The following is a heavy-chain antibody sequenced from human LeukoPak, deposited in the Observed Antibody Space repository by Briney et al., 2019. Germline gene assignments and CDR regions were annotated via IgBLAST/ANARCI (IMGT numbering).Heavy chain of an antibody. D-gene: IGHD7-27*01. V-gene: IGHV3-53*01. CDR1: GFTVSSNY. CDR2: IYSGGST. Sequence: GGPLRLSCAASGFTVSSNYMSWVRQAPGKGLEWVSVIYSGGSTYYADSVKGRFTISRDNSKNTLYLQMNSLRAEDTAVYYCARATGDRDPDFFDYWGQGTLVTVSS. CDR3: ARATGDRDPDFFDY. J-gene: IGHJ4*02.